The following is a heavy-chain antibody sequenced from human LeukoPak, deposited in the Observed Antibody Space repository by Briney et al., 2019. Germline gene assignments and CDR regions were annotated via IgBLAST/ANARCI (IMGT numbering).Heavy chain of an antibody. CDR2: ISSSGSTI. V-gene: IGHV3-48*03. D-gene: IGHD4-17*01. Sequence: GGSLRLSCAASGFTFSSYEMNWVRQAPGKGLEWVSYISSSGSTIYYADSLKGRFTISRDNAKNSLYLQMNSLRAEDTAVYYCARWDYGEVVYWGQGTLVTVSS. J-gene: IGHJ4*02. CDR1: GFTFSSYE. CDR3: ARWDYGEVVY.